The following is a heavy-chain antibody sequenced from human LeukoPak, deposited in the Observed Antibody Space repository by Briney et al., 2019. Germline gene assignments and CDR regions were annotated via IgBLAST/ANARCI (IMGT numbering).Heavy chain of an antibody. J-gene: IGHJ5*02. D-gene: IGHD6-13*01. Sequence: SETLSLTCTVSGGSIRSSHWSWIRQPPGKGLEFIGYIYYSGTSDYNPSPKSRVTMSVDTSNNQFSLKLSSVTAADTAVYYCAKAAGYSTIYWFDPWGQGTLVTVSS. CDR2: IYYSGTS. CDR1: GGSIRSSH. V-gene: IGHV4-59*01. CDR3: AKAAGYSTIYWFDP.